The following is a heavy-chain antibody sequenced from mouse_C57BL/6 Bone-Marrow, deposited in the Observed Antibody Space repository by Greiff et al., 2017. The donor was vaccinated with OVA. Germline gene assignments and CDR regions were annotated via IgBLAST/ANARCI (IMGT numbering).Heavy chain of an antibody. CDR3: ARDDYYWYFDV. V-gene: IGHV7-1*01. Sequence: EVMLVESGGGLVQSGRSLRLSCATSGFTFSDFYMEWVRQAPGKGLEWIAASRNKANDYTTEYSASVKGRFIVSRDTSQSILYIQMNALSAEDTAMYYCARDDYYWYFDVWGTGTTVTVSS. CDR1: GFTFSDFY. J-gene: IGHJ1*03. CDR2: SRNKANDYTT.